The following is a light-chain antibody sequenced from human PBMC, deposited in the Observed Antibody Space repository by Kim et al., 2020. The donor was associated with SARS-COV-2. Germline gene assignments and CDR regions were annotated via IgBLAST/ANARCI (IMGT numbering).Light chain of an antibody. J-gene: IGLJ3*02. CDR3: SVWDDSLSGWL. Sequence: QSVLTQPPSVSGTPGQRVTLSCSGSSSNIGSNYVYWYQQLPGSAPKLLISHDDQRPSGVPDRFSGSKSGTSASLAITGLRSEDEADYSCSVWDDSLSGWLFGGGTQLTVL. CDR2: HDD. V-gene: IGLV1-47*02. CDR1: SSNIGSNY.